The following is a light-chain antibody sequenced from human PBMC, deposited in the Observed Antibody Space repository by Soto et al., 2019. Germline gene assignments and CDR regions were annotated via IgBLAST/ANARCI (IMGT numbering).Light chain of an antibody. V-gene: IGKV3-15*01. CDR1: QNIITN. Sequence: EMMMTQSPATLSVSRGDRATLSCRASQNIITNLAWYQLKPGQAPRLLIYGASTRATGVPARFSGSGSGTEFTLTISSLQSEDFAVYYCQQYHNWPPKYTFXQGTKVDIK. J-gene: IGKJ2*01. CDR2: GAS. CDR3: QQYHNWPPKYT.